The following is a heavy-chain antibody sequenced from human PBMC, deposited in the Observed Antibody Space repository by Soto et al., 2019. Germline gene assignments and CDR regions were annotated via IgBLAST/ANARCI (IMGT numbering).Heavy chain of an antibody. Sequence: GGSLRLSCAACGLTFNSYEMNWVRQAPGKGLEWVSYISSSGSTIYYADSVKGRFTISRDNAKNSLYLQMNSLRAEDTAVYYCARALPLTIFGVVRTYYGMDVWGQGTTVTVSS. CDR3: ARALPLTIFGVVRTYYGMDV. J-gene: IGHJ6*02. V-gene: IGHV3-48*03. CDR2: ISSSGSTI. CDR1: GLTFNSYE. D-gene: IGHD3-3*01.